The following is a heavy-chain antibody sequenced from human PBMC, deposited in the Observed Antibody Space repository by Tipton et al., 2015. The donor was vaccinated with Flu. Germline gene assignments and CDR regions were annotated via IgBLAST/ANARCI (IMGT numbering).Heavy chain of an antibody. CDR2: IYTSGST. J-gene: IGHJ4*02. D-gene: IGHD4-23*01. CDR1: GGSISSGSYY. CDR3: ASSYYGGNFFLDY. V-gene: IGHV4-61*02. Sequence: LRLSCTVSGGSISSGSYYWSWIRQPAGKGLEWIGRIYTSGSTYYNPSLKSRVTISVDTSKNQFSLKLSSVTAADTAVYYCASSYYGGNFFLDYWGQGTLVTVSS.